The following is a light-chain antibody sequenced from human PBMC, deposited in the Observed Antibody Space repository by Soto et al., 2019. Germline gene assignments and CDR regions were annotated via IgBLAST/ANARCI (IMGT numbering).Light chain of an antibody. CDR3: QQRSNWPRT. J-gene: IGKJ1*01. V-gene: IGKV1-33*01. CDR2: DVS. CDR1: QDIAKS. Sequence: DIQMTQSPSSLSASVGDRVTITCQACQDIAKSVNWYQQKPGQAPRLLIYDVSNRATDIPARFSGSGSGTDFTLTISSLEPEDLAVYYCQQRSNWPRTFGQGTQIDIK.